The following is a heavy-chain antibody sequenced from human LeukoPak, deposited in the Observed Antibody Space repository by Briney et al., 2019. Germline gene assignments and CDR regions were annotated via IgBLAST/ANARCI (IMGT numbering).Heavy chain of an antibody. D-gene: IGHD2-15*01. J-gene: IGHJ4*02. Sequence: PSETLSLTCAVYGGSFSGYYWSWIRQPPGKGLEWIGEINHSGSTNYNPSLKSRVTISVDTSKNQFSLKLSSLTAADTAVYYCARGRGYCSGGSCYGRHYFDYWGQGTLVTVSS. CDR2: INHSGST. CDR1: GGSFSGYY. CDR3: ARGRGYCSGGSCYGRHYFDY. V-gene: IGHV4-34*01.